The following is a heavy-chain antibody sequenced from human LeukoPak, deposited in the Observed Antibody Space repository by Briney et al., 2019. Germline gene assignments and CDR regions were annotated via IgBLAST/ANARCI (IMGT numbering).Heavy chain of an antibody. CDR3: AREGGDSGYDGYYFDY. D-gene: IGHD5-12*01. V-gene: IGHV1-69*04. CDR2: IIPILGIA. J-gene: IGHJ4*02. CDR1: GGTFSSYA. Sequence: GSSVKVSCKASGGTFSSYAISWVRQAPGQGLEWMGRIIPILGIANYAQKFQGRVTITADKSTSTAYMELSSLRSEDTAVYYCAREGGDSGYDGYYFDYWGQGTLVTVSS.